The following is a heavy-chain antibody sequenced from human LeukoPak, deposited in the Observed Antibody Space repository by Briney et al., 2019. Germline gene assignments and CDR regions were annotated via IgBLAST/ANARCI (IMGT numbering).Heavy chain of an antibody. J-gene: IGHJ5*02. CDR3: ATFLHYCTNGVCYPHWFDP. V-gene: IGHV1-69*05. D-gene: IGHD2-8*01. Sequence: WASVKVSCKASGGTFSSYAISWVRQAPGQGLEWMGGIIPIFGTANYAQKFQGRVTITTDESTSTAYMELSSLRSEDTAVYYCATFLHYCTNGVCYPHWFDPWGQGTLVTVSS. CDR1: GGTFSSYA. CDR2: IIPIFGTA.